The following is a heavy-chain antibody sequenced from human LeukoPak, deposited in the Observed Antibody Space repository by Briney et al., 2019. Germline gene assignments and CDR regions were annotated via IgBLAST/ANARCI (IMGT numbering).Heavy chain of an antibody. CDR3: ARQVRGYCSSTSCHTDY. CDR1: GGSISSTSYY. Sequence: SETLSLTCTDSGGSISSTSYYWGWIRQPPGKGLEWVGSIYYSGSTYYKPSLKSRVTISVDTSKNQFSLKLTSVTAADTAVYYCARQVRGYCSSTSCHTDYWGQGTLVTVSS. V-gene: IGHV4-39*01. J-gene: IGHJ4*02. D-gene: IGHD2-2*01. CDR2: IYYSGST.